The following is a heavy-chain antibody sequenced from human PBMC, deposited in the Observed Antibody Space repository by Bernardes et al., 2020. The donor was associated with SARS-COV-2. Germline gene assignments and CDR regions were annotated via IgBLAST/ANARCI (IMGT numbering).Heavy chain of an antibody. Sequence: ASVKVSCKVSGYTLTELSMHWVRQAPGKGLEWMGGFDPEDGETIYAQKFQGRVTMTEDTSTDTAYMELSSLRSEDTAVYYCATGLSSGSYYYYYGMDVWGKGTTVTVSS. CDR3: ATGLSSGSYYYYYGMDV. J-gene: IGHJ6*04. CDR2: FDPEDGET. CDR1: GYTLTELS. D-gene: IGHD6-19*01. V-gene: IGHV1-24*01.